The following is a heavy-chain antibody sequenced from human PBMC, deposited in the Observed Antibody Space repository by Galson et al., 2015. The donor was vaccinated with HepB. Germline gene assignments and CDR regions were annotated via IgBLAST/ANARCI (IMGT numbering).Heavy chain of an antibody. CDR2: ISYDGSNK. Sequence: GLEWVAVISYDGSNKYYADSVKGRFIISRDTSKNTLYLQMNSLRAEDTGVFYCARGQPTSDFWNWLDPWGQGTLVIVSS. J-gene: IGHJ5*02. D-gene: IGHD3-3*01. V-gene: IGHV3-30*14. CDR3: ARGQPTSDFWNWLDP.